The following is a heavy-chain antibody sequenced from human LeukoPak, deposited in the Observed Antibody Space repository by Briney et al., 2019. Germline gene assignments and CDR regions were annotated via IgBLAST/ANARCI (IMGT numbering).Heavy chain of an antibody. Sequence: SETLSLTCTVSGGSISSSSYYWGWIRQPPGKGLEWIGSISQSGSTYYNPSLKSRVTISVDTSKNQFSLKLNSVTAADTAVYFCARHSSMTTVTIRPWGQGPLVTVSS. J-gene: IGHJ5*02. CDR2: ISQSGST. CDR3: ARHSSMTTVTIRP. V-gene: IGHV4-39*01. D-gene: IGHD4-11*01. CDR1: GGSISSSSYY.